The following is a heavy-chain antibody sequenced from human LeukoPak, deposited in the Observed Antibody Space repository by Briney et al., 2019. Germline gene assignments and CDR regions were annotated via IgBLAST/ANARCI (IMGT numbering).Heavy chain of an antibody. CDR2: ISYDGKST. Sequence: GGSLRLSCVVSGFTFSNYWMHWVRQVPGKGLVWVSRISYDGKSTNYADSVKGRFTMSRDNAKNTLYLQMNSLRAEETAVYFCARGYIYYYDSSGHPGFDYWGPGALVTVSS. V-gene: IGHV3-74*01. CDR1: GFTFSNYW. CDR3: ARGYIYYYDSSGHPGFDY. J-gene: IGHJ4*02. D-gene: IGHD3-22*01.